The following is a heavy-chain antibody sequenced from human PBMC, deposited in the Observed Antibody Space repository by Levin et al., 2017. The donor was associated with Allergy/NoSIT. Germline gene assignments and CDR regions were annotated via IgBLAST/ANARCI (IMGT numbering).Heavy chain of an antibody. CDR2: INPGYSET. V-gene: IGHV5-51*01. D-gene: IGHD1-26*01. CDR3: AKLLIVGASPLDY. J-gene: IGHJ4*02. Sequence: ASVKVSCKGSGYSFTSYWVGWVRQMPGKGLEWMGIINPGYSETRYSPSFQGQVTISADKSLSTAYLQWSSLKASDTAMYYCAKLLIVGASPLDYWGQGTLVTVSS. CDR1: GYSFTSYW.